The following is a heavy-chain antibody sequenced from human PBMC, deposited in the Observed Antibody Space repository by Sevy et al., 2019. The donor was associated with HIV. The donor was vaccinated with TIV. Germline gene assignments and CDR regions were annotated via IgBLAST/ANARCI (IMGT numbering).Heavy chain of an antibody. CDR1: GGSITSLY. V-gene: IGHV4-59*08. CDR2: IYYNGHI. CDR3: AGENAWGRGYS. Sequence: SETLSLTCTVSGGSITSLYWNWIRQPPGKGLEWIANIYYNGHINYNPYLKSRVTLSLETSKNQFSLGLSSVTAADTAMYYCAGENAWGRGYSWGQGTLVTVSS. J-gene: IGHJ4*02. D-gene: IGHD1-26*01.